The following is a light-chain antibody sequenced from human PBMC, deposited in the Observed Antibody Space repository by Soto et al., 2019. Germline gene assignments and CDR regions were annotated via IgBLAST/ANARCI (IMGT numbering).Light chain of an antibody. Sequence: DIQMTQSPSTLSGSVGARVTITCRASQTISSWLAWYQQKPGKAPKLLIYAASSLQSGVPSRFSGSGSGTDFTLTISSLQPEDFATYYCQQSYSSPSWTFGQGTKVDI. CDR1: QTISSW. V-gene: IGKV1-39*01. CDR3: QQSYSSPSWT. J-gene: IGKJ1*01. CDR2: AAS.